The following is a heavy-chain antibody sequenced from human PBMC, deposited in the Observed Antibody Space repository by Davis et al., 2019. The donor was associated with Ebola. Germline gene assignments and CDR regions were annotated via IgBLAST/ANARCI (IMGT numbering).Heavy chain of an antibody. D-gene: IGHD5-18*01. V-gene: IGHV3-73*01. CDR1: GFTFRGSA. CDR3: TVSVDTAMPYGARNYYYYGMDV. J-gene: IGHJ6*02. CDR2: FRIKANSYAT. Sequence: GGSLRLSCAASGFTFRGSAMHWVRQASGKGLEWVGRFRIKANSYATAYAASVKGRFTISRDDSKHTAYLQMNSLKTEDTDVYYCTVSVDTAMPYGARNYYYYGMDVWGQGTTVTVSS.